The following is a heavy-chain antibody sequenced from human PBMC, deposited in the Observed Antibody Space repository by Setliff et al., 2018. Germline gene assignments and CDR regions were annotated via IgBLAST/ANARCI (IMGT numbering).Heavy chain of an antibody. CDR1: GYSFTSYW. CDR2: IYPGDSDT. D-gene: IGHD6-13*01. Sequence: GESLKISCKGSGYSFTSYWIGWVRQMPGKGLEWMGIIYPGDSDTRYSPSFQGQVTISADKSISTAFLQWSSLKASDTAMYYCARVGQQLVYYYYGMDVWGQGTTVTVSS. V-gene: IGHV5-51*01. J-gene: IGHJ6*02. CDR3: ARVGQQLVYYYYGMDV.